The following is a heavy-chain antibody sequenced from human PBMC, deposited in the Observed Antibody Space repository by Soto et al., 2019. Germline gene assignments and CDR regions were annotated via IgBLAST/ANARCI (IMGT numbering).Heavy chain of an antibody. CDR2: IYWDDDK. CDR1: GFSLSTSGVS. CDR3: AHRLGSRLRSLEWGTRVNWFDP. V-gene: IGHV2-5*02. J-gene: IGHJ5*02. D-gene: IGHD3-3*01. Sequence: QITLKESGPTLVKPKQTLTLTCTFSGFSLSTSGVSVGWIRQLPGKALEWLALIYWDDDKRYSPSLKSRLTITKDTSKNQVVLTMTNMDPVDTATYYCAHRLGSRLRSLEWGTRVNWFDPWGQGTLVTVSS.